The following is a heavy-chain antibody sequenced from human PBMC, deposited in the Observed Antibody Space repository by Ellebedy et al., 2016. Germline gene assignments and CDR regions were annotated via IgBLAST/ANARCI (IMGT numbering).Heavy chain of an antibody. CDR3: ARGGDFWSGYYLPPMDV. D-gene: IGHD3-3*01. CDR2: IYYSGST. CDR1: GGSISSYY. J-gene: IGHJ6*03. Sequence: SETLSLXXTVSGGSISSYYWSWIRQPPGKGLEWIGYIYYSGSTNYNPSLKSRVTISVDTSKNQFSLKLSSVTAADTAVYYCARGGDFWSGYYLPPMDVWGKGTTVTVSS. V-gene: IGHV4-59*12.